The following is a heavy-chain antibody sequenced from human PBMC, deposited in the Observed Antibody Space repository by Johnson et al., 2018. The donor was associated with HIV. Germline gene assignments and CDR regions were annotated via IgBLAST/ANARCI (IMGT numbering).Heavy chain of an antibody. V-gene: IGHV3-7*01. CDR3: ARDRGRGGYSYGRGDAFDI. D-gene: IGHD5-18*01. J-gene: IGHJ3*02. Sequence: MQLVESGGGLVQPGGSLRLSCAASGFTFSSYWMSWVRQAPGKGLEWVANIKQDGSEKYYVDSVKGRFTISSDNAKNSLYLQMNSLRAEDTAVYYCARDRGRGGYSYGRGDAFDIWGQGTMVTVSS. CDR2: IKQDGSEK. CDR1: GFTFSSYW.